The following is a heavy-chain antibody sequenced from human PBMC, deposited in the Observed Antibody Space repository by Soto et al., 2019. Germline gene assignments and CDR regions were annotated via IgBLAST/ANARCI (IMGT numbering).Heavy chain of an antibody. Sequence: GGSLRLSCAASGFTFSNYWMHWVRQAPGKGLMWVSRITPDGRSTSYADSVEGRFTVSRDNARNMLHLQLNSLRVEDTAIYYCTRDSYSLGPGGYYYHGMDVWGQGTTVTVS. J-gene: IGHJ6*02. V-gene: IGHV3-74*01. D-gene: IGHD2-15*01. CDR1: GFTFSNYW. CDR3: TRDSYSLGPGGYYYHGMDV. CDR2: ITPDGRST.